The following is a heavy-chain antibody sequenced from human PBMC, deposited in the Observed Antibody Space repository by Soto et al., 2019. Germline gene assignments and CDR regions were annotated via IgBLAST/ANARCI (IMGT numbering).Heavy chain of an antibody. V-gene: IGHV1-3*01. CDR3: ASCPQNCITSSPCCLFFDY. Sequence: GASVKVSCKASGYTFSNYGIHWVRQAPGQRLNLMCLFNAGNGNTKYSQKFQGRVTLTRDTSASTAYMELSSLSSEDTAVYYCASCPQNCITSSPCCLFFDYWGQGTLVTVSS. D-gene: IGHD3-10*01. CDR1: GYTFSNYG. J-gene: IGHJ4*02. CDR2: FNAGNGNT.